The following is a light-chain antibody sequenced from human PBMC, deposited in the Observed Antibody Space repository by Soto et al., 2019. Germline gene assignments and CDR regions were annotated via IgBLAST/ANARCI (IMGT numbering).Light chain of an antibody. CDR3: AAWDGSLNGVV. CDR2: SNN. CDR1: SSNIGSQT. V-gene: IGLV1-44*01. Sequence: QSVLTQPPSASGTPGPRVTISCSGSSSNIGSQTVNWYQQLPGTAPKLLIYSNNQRPSGVPDRFSGSKSGTSASLAISGLQSEDEADYYCAAWDGSLNGVVFGGGTKLTVL. J-gene: IGLJ2*01.